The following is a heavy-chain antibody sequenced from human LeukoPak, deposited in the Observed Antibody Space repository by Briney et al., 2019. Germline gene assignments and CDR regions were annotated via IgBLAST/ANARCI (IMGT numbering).Heavy chain of an antibody. CDR1: GFTFSSYS. J-gene: IGHJ6*03. Sequence: GGSLRLSCAASGFTFSSYSMNWVRQAPGKGLEWVSYISSSSSTIYYADSVKGRFTISRDNAKNSLYLQMNSLRAEDTAVYYCARGLYLYYYYYMDVWGKGTTVTVSS. V-gene: IGHV3-48*01. D-gene: IGHD2-8*01. CDR3: ARGLYLYYYYYMDV. CDR2: ISSSSSTI.